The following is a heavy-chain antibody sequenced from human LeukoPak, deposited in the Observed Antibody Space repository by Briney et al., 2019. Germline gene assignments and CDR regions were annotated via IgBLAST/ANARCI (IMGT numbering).Heavy chain of an antibody. V-gene: IGHV3-30*04. CDR2: ISYDGSNK. Sequence: GGSLRLSCAASGFTFSSYEMNWVRQAPGKGLEWVAVISYDGSNKYYADSVKGRFTISRDNSKNTLYLQMNSLRAEDTAVYYCARGRDGYNPPGVYWGQGTLVTVSS. J-gene: IGHJ4*02. CDR3: ARGRDGYNPPGVY. D-gene: IGHD5-24*01. CDR1: GFTFSSYE.